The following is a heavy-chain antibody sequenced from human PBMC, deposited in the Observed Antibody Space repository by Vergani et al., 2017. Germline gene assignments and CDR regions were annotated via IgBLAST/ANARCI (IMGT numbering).Heavy chain of an antibody. D-gene: IGHD5-12*01. CDR3: ARGISGYQYNWFDP. J-gene: IGHJ5*02. Sequence: QVQLVQSGAEVKKPGASVKVSCKASGYTFIGYYIHWVRQAPGQGLEWMGWINPNSGGTNYAQKFQGRVTMTRDTSTSTVYMELSSLRSEDTAVYYCARGISGYQYNWFDPWGQGTLVTVSS. CDR1: GYTFIGYY. V-gene: IGHV1-2*02. CDR2: INPNSGGT.